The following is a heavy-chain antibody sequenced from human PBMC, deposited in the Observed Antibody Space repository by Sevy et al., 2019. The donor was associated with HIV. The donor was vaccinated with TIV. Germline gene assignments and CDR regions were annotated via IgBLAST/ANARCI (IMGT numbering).Heavy chain of an antibody. CDR3: VKDYMFAADWAPDS. Sequence: GGSLRPSCAASGFTFNNYAMSWVRQPPGKGLEWVSGLIENGVDTYYSDSVRGRFTISRDNSKNTLYLQMNSLRAEDTAIYYCVKDYMFAADWAPDSWGQGTLVTVSS. CDR1: GFTFNNYA. V-gene: IGHV3-23*01. CDR2: LIENGVDT. J-gene: IGHJ4*02. D-gene: IGHD3-10*02.